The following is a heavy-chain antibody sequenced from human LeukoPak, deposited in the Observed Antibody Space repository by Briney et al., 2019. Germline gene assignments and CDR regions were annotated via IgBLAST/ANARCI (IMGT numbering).Heavy chain of an antibody. CDR1: GFTFSSYG. Sequence: GGTLRLSCAASGFTFSSYGMSWVRQAPGKGLEWVSSISSSSTYIYYADSVKGRFTISRDNAKNSLYLQMNSLRAEDTAVYYCARLLGRRRVVVITTLEYFDYWGQGTLVTVSS. V-gene: IGHV3-21*01. CDR2: ISSSSTYI. D-gene: IGHD3-22*01. CDR3: ARLLGRRRVVVITTLEYFDY. J-gene: IGHJ4*02.